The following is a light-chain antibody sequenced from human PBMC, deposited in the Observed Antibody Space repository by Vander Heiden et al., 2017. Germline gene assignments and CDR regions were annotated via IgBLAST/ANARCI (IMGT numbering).Light chain of an antibody. CDR2: DAS. V-gene: IGKV3-11*01. CDR3: QQRSNYLIT. Sequence: DIVLTQSPASLSLSPGERATLSCRASQSVSSYLAWYQQKPGQAPRLLIYDASTRATGIPARFSGSGSGTDFTLTISSLEPEDFAVYYCQQRSNYLITFGRGTKVEIK. CDR1: QSVSSY. J-gene: IGKJ4*01.